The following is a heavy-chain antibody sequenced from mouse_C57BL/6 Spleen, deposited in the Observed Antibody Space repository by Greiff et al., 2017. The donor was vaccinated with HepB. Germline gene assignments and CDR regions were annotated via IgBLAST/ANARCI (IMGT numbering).Heavy chain of an antibody. J-gene: IGHJ2*01. CDR2: IYPGGGYT. CDR1: GYTFTNYW. V-gene: IGHV1-63*01. CDR3: ARGPLDTLYFDY. Sequence: VQLVESGAELVRPGTSVKMSCKASGYTFTNYWIGWAKQRPGHGLEWIGDIYPGGGYTNYNEKFKGKATLTADKSSSTAYMQFSSLTSEDSAIYYCARGPLDTLYFDYWGQGTTLTVSS. D-gene: IGHD3-2*01.